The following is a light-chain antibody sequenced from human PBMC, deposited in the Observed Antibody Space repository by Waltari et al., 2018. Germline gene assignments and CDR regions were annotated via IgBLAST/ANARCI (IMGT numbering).Light chain of an antibody. CDR3: SSYATRYMVL. CDR1: NNDIGAHKL. J-gene: IGLJ2*01. V-gene: IGLV2-14*01. Sequence: QSALTQPASVSGSVGQSISISCTGSNNDIGAHKLVSWYHKYPGKPPKLRHYEVSNRPSGVSNRFAASKSGTTASLTISGLQAEDEAEYFCSSYATRYMVLFGGGTRVTVL. CDR2: EVS.